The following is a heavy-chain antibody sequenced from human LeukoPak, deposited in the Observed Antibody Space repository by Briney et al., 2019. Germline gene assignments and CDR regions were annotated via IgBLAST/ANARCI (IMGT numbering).Heavy chain of an antibody. V-gene: IGHV3-30*02. CDR3: ARGEQLEN. CDR1: GFTFSSFG. CDR2: IRHDGSKK. Sequence: GGSLRLSCAASGFTFSSFGMHWVRQAPGKGLEWVAIIRHDGSKKYYADSLRGRFTISRDNSKNTLYLQMNSLRAEDTAVYYCARGEQLENWGQGTLVTVSS. J-gene: IGHJ4*02. D-gene: IGHD6-13*01.